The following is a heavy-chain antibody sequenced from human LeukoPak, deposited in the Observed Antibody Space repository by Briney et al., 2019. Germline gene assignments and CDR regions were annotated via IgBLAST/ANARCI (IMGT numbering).Heavy chain of an antibody. Sequence: GSLRLSCAASGFTFSTYAIHWVRQAPGKGLEWVAVISYDGSDKYYADSVKGRFTISRDNSKNTLYLQMNSLRAEDTAVYYCAKQGRDWLRDYYYYMDVWGKGTTVTISS. J-gene: IGHJ6*03. CDR3: AKQGRDWLRDYYYYMDV. D-gene: IGHD3-9*01. CDR2: ISYDGSDK. V-gene: IGHV3-30*04. CDR1: GFTFSTYA.